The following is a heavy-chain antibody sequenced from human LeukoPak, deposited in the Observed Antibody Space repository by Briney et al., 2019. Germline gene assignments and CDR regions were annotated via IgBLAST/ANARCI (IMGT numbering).Heavy chain of an antibody. V-gene: IGHV6-1*01. CDR1: GDSVSSNSAA. CDR3: ARGEVFDY. J-gene: IGHJ4*02. Sequence: SQTLSLTCAISGDSVSSNSAAWNWIRQSPSRGLEWLGRTYYRSKWYNDYAVSLKSRLTIIPDTSKNQFPLQLTSVTPEDTALYYCARGEVFDYWGQGTLVTVSS. CDR2: TYYRSKWYN.